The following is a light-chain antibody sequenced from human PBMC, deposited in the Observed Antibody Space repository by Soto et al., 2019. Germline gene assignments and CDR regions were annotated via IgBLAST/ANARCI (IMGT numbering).Light chain of an antibody. V-gene: IGKV3-20*01. J-gene: IGKJ1*01. CDR2: GAS. Sequence: EIVFTPSPGPLSLSTGDRVTLYCRASQSVSSSYLAWYQQKPGQVPRLFIYGASRRATGIPDRFSGSGSGTDFTLTISRLEPEDFAVYYCQQYGRSRWTFGQGTKVDI. CDR1: QSVSSSY. CDR3: QQYGRSRWT.